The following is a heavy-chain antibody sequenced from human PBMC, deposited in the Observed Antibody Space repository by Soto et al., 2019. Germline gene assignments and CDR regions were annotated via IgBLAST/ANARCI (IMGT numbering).Heavy chain of an antibody. CDR1: GFTFSSYS. J-gene: IGHJ4*02. CDR2: ISSSSSYI. V-gene: IGHV3-21*01. Sequence: GGSLRLSCAASGFTFSSYSMNWVRQAPGKGLEWVSSISSSSSYIYFADSVKGRFTISRDNAKNSLYLQMNSLRAEDTAVYYCARVSYYYDSSGYPGYWGQGTLVTVSS. D-gene: IGHD3-22*01. CDR3: ARVSYYYDSSGYPGY.